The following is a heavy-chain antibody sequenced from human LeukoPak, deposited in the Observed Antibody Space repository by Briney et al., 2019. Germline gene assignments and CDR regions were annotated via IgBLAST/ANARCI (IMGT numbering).Heavy chain of an antibody. Sequence: GGSLRLSCAASGFTFSSYAMSWVRQAPGKGLEWVSTISGSGGSTDYADSMKGRFTISRDNSKNTLYLQMNSLRAEDTAVYYCARGNFSAYDIWGQGTMVTVSS. CDR2: ISGSGGST. CDR3: ARGNFSAYDI. CDR1: GFTFSSYA. J-gene: IGHJ3*02. V-gene: IGHV3-23*01. D-gene: IGHD2/OR15-2a*01.